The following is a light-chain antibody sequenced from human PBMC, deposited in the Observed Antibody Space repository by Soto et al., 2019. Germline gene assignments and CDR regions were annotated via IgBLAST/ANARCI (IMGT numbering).Light chain of an antibody. CDR3: NSYAGDIIRFV. J-gene: IGLJ1*01. CDR1: SSDVGAYKY. CDR2: EVS. V-gene: IGLV2-14*01. Sequence: QSVLTQPASVSGSPGPSVIISCTGTSSDVGAYKYVSWYQQPPGKAPKLMIYEVSNRPSGVSNRFSGSKSGNTASLTISGLQADDEADYYCNSYAGDIIRFVFGTGTKVTVL.